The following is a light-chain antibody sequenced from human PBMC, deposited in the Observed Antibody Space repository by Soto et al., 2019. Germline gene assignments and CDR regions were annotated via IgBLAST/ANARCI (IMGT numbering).Light chain of an antibody. CDR2: DAS. Sequence: EIALPQAPATLSLSPGTRATLSCRASQSIGNYLAWYQQKPGQPPRLLIYDASNRATGIPARLSGSGFGTDFTLTIDSLEPEDFGVYYCQQRSKWPLSFGGGTKVDIK. CDR1: QSIGNY. V-gene: IGKV3-11*01. J-gene: IGKJ4*01. CDR3: QQRSKWPLS.